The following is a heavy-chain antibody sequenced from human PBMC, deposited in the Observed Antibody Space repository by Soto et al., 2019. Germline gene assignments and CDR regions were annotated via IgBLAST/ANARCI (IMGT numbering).Heavy chain of an antibody. J-gene: IGHJ5*02. D-gene: IGHD2-21*02. CDR2: IYYSGST. CDR1: GGSISSYY. Sequence: SETLSLTCTVSGGSISSYYWSWIRQPPGKGLEWIGYIYYSGSTNYNPSLKSRVTISVDTSKNQFSLKLSSVTAADTAVYYCARDLCGGDCYFNWFDPWGQGTLVTAPQ. CDR3: ARDLCGGDCYFNWFDP. V-gene: IGHV4-59*01.